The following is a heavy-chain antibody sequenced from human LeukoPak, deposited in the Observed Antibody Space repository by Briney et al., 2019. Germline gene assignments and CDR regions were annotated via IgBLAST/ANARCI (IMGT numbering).Heavy chain of an antibody. CDR3: ARDAYYDFWSGYPRYFDY. CDR2: IKQDGSEE. Sequence: GGSLRLSCAASGFTFSSYWMSWVRQAPGKGLEWVANIKQDGSEEYYVDSVKGRFTISTDNAKNSLYLQMNSLRAEDTAVYYCARDAYYDFWSGYPRYFDYWGQGTLVTVSS. D-gene: IGHD3-3*01. J-gene: IGHJ4*02. CDR1: GFTFSSYW. V-gene: IGHV3-7*01.